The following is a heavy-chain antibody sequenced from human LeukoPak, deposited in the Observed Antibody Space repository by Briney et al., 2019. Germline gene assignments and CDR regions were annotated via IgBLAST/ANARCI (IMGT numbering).Heavy chain of an antibody. CDR1: GFTFSSYG. J-gene: IGHJ4*02. Sequence: GRSLRLSCAASGFTFSSYGMHWVRQAPGKGLEWVAVIWYDGSNKYYADSVKGRFTISRDNSKNTLYLQMNSLRAEDTAVYYCARGSDGYKYYFHYWGQGTLVTVSS. CDR3: ARGSDGYKYYFHY. D-gene: IGHD5-24*01. V-gene: IGHV3-33*01. CDR2: IWYDGSNK.